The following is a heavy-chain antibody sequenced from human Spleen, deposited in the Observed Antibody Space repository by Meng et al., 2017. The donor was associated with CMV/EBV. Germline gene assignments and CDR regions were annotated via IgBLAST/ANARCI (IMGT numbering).Heavy chain of an antibody. CDR1: GYSISSGYY. CDR3: ARVGVLTGPDY. CDR2: IYYSGST. J-gene: IGHJ4*02. D-gene: IGHD3-9*01. V-gene: IGHV4-38-2*02. Sequence: SETLSLTCTVSGYSISSGYYWGWIRQPPGKGLEWIGSIYYSGSTYYNPSLKSRVTISVDTSKNQFSLKLPSVTAADTAVYYCARVGVLTGPDYWGQGTLVTVSS.